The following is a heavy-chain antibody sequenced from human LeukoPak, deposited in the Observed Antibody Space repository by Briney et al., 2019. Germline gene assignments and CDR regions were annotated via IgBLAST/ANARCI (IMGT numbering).Heavy chain of an antibody. J-gene: IGHJ4*02. CDR3: ARDDYGDLQYFED. D-gene: IGHD4-17*01. CDR2: VNPNDGGT. CDR1: GYIFTDFF. V-gene: IGHV1-2*02. Sequence: GASVKVSCKASGYIFTDFFLHWVRQAPGQGLEWMGLVNPNDGGTIYAQNFQGRVTLTRDTSISTAYMELSMLRSDDTAVYYCARDDYGDLQYFEDWGQGTLVTVSS.